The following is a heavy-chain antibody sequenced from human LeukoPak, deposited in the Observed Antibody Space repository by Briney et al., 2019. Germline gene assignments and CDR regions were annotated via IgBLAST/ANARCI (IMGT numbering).Heavy chain of an antibody. Sequence: SETLSLTCTVSGGSISGYYWSWIRQPAGKGLEWIGRIYSSGSSNYNPSLKSRVTMSVDTSKKQFSLKLSSVTAADTAVYFCARERYNTGWYSDYWGQGTLVTVSS. J-gene: IGHJ4*02. V-gene: IGHV4-4*07. CDR3: ARERYNTGWYSDY. CDR1: GGSISGYY. CDR2: IYSSGSS. D-gene: IGHD6-19*01.